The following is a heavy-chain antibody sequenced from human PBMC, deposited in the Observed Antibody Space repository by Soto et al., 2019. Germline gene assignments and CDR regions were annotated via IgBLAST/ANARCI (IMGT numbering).Heavy chain of an antibody. J-gene: IGHJ4*02. V-gene: IGHV4-34*01. CDR2: INHSGST. Sequence: TSETLSLTCAVYGGSFSGYYWSWIRQPPGKGLEWIGEINHSGSTNYNPSLKSRVTISVDTSKNQFSLKLSSVAAADTAAYYCARGRGGNYGYWGQRTLVTVSS. D-gene: IGHD1-7*01. CDR1: GGSFSGYY. CDR3: ARGRGGNYGY.